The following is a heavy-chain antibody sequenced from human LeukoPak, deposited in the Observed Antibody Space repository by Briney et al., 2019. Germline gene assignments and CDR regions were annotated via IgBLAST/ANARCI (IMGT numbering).Heavy chain of an antibody. Sequence: ASVKVSCKASGYTFTSYAMHWVRQAPGQRLEWMGWINAGNGNTKYSQEFQGRVTITRDTSASTAYMELRSLRSDDTAVYYCARFYSDYYDTSDYWLPFDYWGQGTLVTVS. CDR2: INAGNGNT. V-gene: IGHV1-3*01. J-gene: IGHJ4*02. CDR3: ARFYSDYYDTSDYWLPFDY. D-gene: IGHD3-22*01. CDR1: GYTFTSYA.